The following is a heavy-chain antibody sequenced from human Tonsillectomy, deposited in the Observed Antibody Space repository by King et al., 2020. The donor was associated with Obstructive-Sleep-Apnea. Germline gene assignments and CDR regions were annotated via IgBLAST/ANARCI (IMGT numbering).Heavy chain of an antibody. Sequence: VQLVESGGGLVQPGRSLRLSCAASGFTFDDYAMHWVRQAPGKGLEWVSGISWNSGSIGYADSVKGRFTISRDNAKNSLYLQMNSLRAEDTALYYCAKEAGSGAHYYGSGSHLGYAFDIWGQGTMVTVSS. CDR2: ISWNSGSI. J-gene: IGHJ3*02. CDR3: AKEAGSGAHYYGSGSHLGYAFDI. V-gene: IGHV3-9*01. D-gene: IGHD3-10*01. CDR1: GFTFDDYA.